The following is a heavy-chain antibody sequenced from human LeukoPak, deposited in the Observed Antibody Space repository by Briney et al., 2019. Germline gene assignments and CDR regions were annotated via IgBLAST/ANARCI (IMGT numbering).Heavy chain of an antibody. D-gene: IGHD3-10*01. CDR3: ARDGYGSGKGYFDY. V-gene: IGHV1-18*01. CDR1: GYTFTGYG. J-gene: IGHJ4*02. CDR2: ISAYDGNT. Sequence: ASVKVSCTASGYTFTGYGFSWVRQAPGQGLEWMGWISAYDGNTNSAQKFQGRVTMTTDTSTSTAYMELRSLRSDDTAVYYCARDGYGSGKGYFDYWGQGTLVTVSS.